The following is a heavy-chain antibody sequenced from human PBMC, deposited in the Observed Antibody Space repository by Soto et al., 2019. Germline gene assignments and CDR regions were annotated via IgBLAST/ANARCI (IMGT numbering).Heavy chain of an antibody. CDR1: GGSVSSGDYY. V-gene: IGHV4-30-4*01. Sequence: SETLSLTCTVSGGSVSSGDYYWTWIRQPPGEGLEWIGYIYYSGRTHYNPSLKSRLTISIDTSKNQFSLNLISVTAADTALYYCARDLSHYTDYFHXWGQGILVTVSX. D-gene: IGHD1-26*01. CDR2: IYYSGRT. CDR3: ARDLSHYTDYFHX. J-gene: IGHJ4*02.